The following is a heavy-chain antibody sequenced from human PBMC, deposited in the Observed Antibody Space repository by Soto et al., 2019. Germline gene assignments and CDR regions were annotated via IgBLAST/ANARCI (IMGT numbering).Heavy chain of an antibody. CDR2: INHSGST. J-gene: IGHJ4*02. D-gene: IGHD2-15*01. Sequence: PSETLSLTCAVYGGSFSGYYWSWIRQPPGKGLEWIGEINHSGSTNYNPSLKSRVTISVDTSKNQFSLKLSSVTAADTAVYYCARGSRGGQYFDYWGQGTLVTVSS. V-gene: IGHV4-34*01. CDR3: ARGSRGGQYFDY. CDR1: GGSFSGYY.